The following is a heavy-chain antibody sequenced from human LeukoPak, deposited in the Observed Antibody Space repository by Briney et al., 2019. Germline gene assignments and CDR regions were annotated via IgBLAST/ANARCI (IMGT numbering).Heavy chain of an antibody. D-gene: IGHD2-15*01. Sequence: SQTLSLTCTVSGDSISSGDYYWSWIRQPPGKGLEYIGYIYYSGRTSYNPSLMSRVTMSVDTPKSQFSLKLSSVTAADTALYYCARAPVGYCSGGTCKRYFDYWGQGTLVTVSS. CDR1: GDSISSGDYY. V-gene: IGHV4-30-4*01. J-gene: IGHJ4*02. CDR2: IYYSGRT. CDR3: ARAPVGYCSGGTCKRYFDY.